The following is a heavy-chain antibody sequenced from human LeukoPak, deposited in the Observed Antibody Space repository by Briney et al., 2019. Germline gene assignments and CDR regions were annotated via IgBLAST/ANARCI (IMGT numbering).Heavy chain of an antibody. D-gene: IGHD6-19*01. CDR3: ARDHTVDGLVFDY. Sequence: PGGSLRLSCATSGFTFNSHWMNWVRQAPGKGLEWVATINQDGTEKYSVDSVKGRFTISRDNAKNSLYLQMNSLRVGDTAVYYCARDHTVDGLVFDYWGQGALVTVSS. CDR2: INQDGTEK. J-gene: IGHJ4*02. V-gene: IGHV3-7*01. CDR1: GFTFNSHW.